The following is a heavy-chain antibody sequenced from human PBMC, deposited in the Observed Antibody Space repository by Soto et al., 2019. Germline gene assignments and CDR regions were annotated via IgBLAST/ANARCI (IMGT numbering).Heavy chain of an antibody. CDR1: GGSFSGYY. J-gene: IGHJ3*02. D-gene: IGHD2-2*03. V-gene: IGHV4-34*01. CDR3: ARGPSMDIVVVPAAPHPGRAFDI. Sequence: SETLSLTCAVYGGSFSGYYWSWIRQPPGKGLEWIGEINHSGSTNYNPSLKSRVTISVDTSKNQFSLKLSSVTAADTAVYYCARGPSMDIVVVPAAPHPGRAFDIWGQGTMVTVSS. CDR2: INHSGST.